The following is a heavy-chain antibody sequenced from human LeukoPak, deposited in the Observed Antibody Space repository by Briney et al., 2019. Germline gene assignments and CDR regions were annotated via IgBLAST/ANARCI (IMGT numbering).Heavy chain of an antibody. V-gene: IGHV1-18*01. D-gene: IGHD3-16*01. J-gene: IGHJ4*02. Sequence: ASVKVSCKASGYNFPSYGINWVRQAPGQGLEWMGWIRPHTGETNSAQRFQDRVTMTTDTSTTTAYMELRSLRFDDTAVYYCAEELRYVRYFDYWGRGTPVTVSS. CDR2: IRPHTGET. CDR3: AEELRYVRYFDY. CDR1: GYNFPSYG.